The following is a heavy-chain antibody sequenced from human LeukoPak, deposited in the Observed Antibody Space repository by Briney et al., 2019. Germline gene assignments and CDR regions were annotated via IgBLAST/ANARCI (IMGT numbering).Heavy chain of an antibody. CDR1: GGTFSSYA. Sequence: GASVKVSCKASGGTFSSYAITWVRQAPGQGLEWMGGIIPIFDTANYAQKFQGRVTITADESTSTAYMELSSLRSEDTAVYYCARSFITMIEGPYPSLDAFDIWGQGTMVTVSS. J-gene: IGHJ3*02. V-gene: IGHV1-69*13. D-gene: IGHD3-22*01. CDR2: IIPIFDTA. CDR3: ARSFITMIEGPYPSLDAFDI.